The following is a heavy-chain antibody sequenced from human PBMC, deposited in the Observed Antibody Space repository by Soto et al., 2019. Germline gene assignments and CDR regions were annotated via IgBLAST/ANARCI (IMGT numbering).Heavy chain of an antibody. CDR3: ARGYRNWFDP. V-gene: IGHV4-31*03. Sequence: QVHLQESGPGLVKPSQTVSLTCNVSGGSFSSGGYYLTWVRQHPGKGLEWIGNIFYSGSSYYNPSLKSRLTLSVDTSKNQFSRKLSSVTAADTAVYYCARGYRNWFDPWGQGTLVTVSS. J-gene: IGHJ5*02. CDR2: IFYSGSS. CDR1: GGSFSSGGYY. D-gene: IGHD6-13*01.